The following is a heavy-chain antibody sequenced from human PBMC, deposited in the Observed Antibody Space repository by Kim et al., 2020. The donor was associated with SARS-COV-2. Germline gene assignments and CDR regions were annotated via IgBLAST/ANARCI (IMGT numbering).Heavy chain of an antibody. CDR3: ARDSGRGELPGADAFDI. V-gene: IGHV4-61*01. CDR1: GGSVSSGSYY. J-gene: IGHJ3*02. CDR2: IYYSGST. D-gene: IGHD1-26*01. Sequence: SETLSLTCTVSGGSVSSGSYYWSWIRQPPGKGLEWIGYIYYSGSTNYNPSLKSRVTISVDTSKNQFSLKLSSVTAADTAVYYCARDSGRGELPGADAFDIWGQGTMVTVSS.